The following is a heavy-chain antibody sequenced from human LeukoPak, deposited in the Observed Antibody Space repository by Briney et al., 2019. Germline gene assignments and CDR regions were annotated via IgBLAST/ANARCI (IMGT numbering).Heavy chain of an antibody. Sequence: PGGSLRLSCTASGFTFSTYSMTWACQAPGKGPEWVSAISGSGGDTYYADSVKGRFTISRDNSKNTLYLQMNSLRAEDTAVYYCARDPRLYSSSSSYYFDYWGQGTLVTVSS. J-gene: IGHJ4*02. CDR2: ISGSGGDT. V-gene: IGHV3-23*01. CDR3: ARDPRLYSSSSSYYFDY. CDR1: GFTFSTYS. D-gene: IGHD6-6*01.